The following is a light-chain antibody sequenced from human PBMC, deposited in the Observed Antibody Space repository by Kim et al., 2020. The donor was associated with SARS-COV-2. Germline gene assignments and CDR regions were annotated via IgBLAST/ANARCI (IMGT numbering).Light chain of an antibody. V-gene: IGKV2-30*02. J-gene: IGKJ4*01. CDR1: QSLVHSDGNTY. CDR2: KVS. CDR3: MQGTHWFT. Sequence: DVVLTQSPLSLPVTLGQPASISCRSSQSLVHSDGNTYLNWFQHRPGQSPRRLIYKVSNRDSGVPDRFSGSGSDTDFTLKISRVEAEDVGVYYCMQGTHWFTFGGGTKVEI.